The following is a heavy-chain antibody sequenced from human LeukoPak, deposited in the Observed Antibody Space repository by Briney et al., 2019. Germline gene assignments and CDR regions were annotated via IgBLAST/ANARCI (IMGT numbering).Heavy chain of an antibody. Sequence: PSETLSLTCTVSGVSISSYYWSWIRQPPGKGLEWIGSIYYSGSTYYNPSLKSRVTISVDTSKNQFSLKLSSVTAADTAVYYCARDIVGATRGAFDIWGQGTMVTVSS. V-gene: IGHV4-59*12. CDR3: ARDIVGATRGAFDI. CDR2: IYYSGST. CDR1: GVSISSYY. D-gene: IGHD1-26*01. J-gene: IGHJ3*02.